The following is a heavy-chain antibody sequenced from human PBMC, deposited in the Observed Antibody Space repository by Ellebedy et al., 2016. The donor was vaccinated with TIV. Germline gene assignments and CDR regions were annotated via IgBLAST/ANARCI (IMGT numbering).Heavy chain of an antibody. D-gene: IGHD2-8*01. Sequence: MPGGSLRLSCPVAGGSISSESWSWIRQLPGKGLAWIGYIYYIGSTNYNPSLKSRVTISVDTSKNQFSLKFSSVTAADTAVYYCARQDNGAWVDPWGQGTLVTVSS. CDR1: GGSISSES. CDR3: ARQDNGAWVDP. J-gene: IGHJ5*02. CDR2: IYYIGST. V-gene: IGHV4-59*08.